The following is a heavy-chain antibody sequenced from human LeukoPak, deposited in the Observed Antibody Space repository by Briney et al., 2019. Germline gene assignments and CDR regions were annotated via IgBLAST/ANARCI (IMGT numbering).Heavy chain of an antibody. CDR2: ISSSGSII. CDR1: GFTFSSYA. V-gene: IGHV3-48*03. Sequence: GRSLRLSCAASGFTFSSYAMHWVRQAPGKGLEWVSYISSSGSIIYYADSVKGRFTISRDNAKNSLYLQMDSLRTEDTAVYYCARDFGSEGYTSGWHAFDLWGRGTLVTVSS. D-gene: IGHD6-19*01. J-gene: IGHJ2*01. CDR3: ARDFGSEGYTSGWHAFDL.